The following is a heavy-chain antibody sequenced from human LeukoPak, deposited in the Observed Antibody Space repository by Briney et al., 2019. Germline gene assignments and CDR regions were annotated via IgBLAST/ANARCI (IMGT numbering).Heavy chain of an antibody. CDR2: ISSSSSYT. V-gene: IGHV3-21*01. Sequence: GGSLRLSCAASGFTFSSYSMNWVRQAPGKGLEWVSSISSSSSYTYYADSVKGRFTISRDNAKNSLYLQMNSLRVEDTAVYYCARGSSDWFEYFQHWGQGTLATVSS. J-gene: IGHJ1*01. CDR3: ARGSSDWFEYFQH. CDR1: GFTFSSYS. D-gene: IGHD6-19*01.